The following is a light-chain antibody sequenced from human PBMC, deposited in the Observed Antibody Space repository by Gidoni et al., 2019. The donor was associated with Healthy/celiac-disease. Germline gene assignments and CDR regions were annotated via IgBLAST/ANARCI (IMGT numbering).Light chain of an antibody. J-gene: IGKJ1*01. CDR1: QSISSY. CDR2: AAS. CDR3: QQSYSTRWT. V-gene: IGKV1-39*01. Sequence: DIQMTQSPSSLSASVGDRVTITCRANQSISSYINWYQQKPGKAPKLLIYAASSLQSGVPSRFSGSGSGTDFTLTISSLQPEDFATYYCQQSYSTRWTFGHXTKVEIK.